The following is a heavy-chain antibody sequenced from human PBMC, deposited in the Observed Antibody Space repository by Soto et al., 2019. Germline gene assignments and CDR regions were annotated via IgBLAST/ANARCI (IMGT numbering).Heavy chain of an antibody. J-gene: IGHJ4*01. CDR2: ITYDGSNT. V-gene: IGHV3-30-3*01. CDR3: ARDGRDDVWSWGYYFGY. D-gene: IGHD3-3*01. Sequence: QVQLVESGGGVVQPGRSLRLSCAASGFTFSSYAMHWVRQAPGKGLEWVAVITYDGSNTYYADSVKGRFTISRDNSKNPLELQMHSLSAEDTAVYYWARDGRDDVWSWGYYFGYWGHGTLVTVSS. CDR1: GFTFSSYA.